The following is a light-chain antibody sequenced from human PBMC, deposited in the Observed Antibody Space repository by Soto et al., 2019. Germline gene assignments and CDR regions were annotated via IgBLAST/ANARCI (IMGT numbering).Light chain of an antibody. CDR1: QAISSW. J-gene: IGKJ4*01. V-gene: IGKV1-12*02. Sequence: DIQMTQSPSSVSASVGDRVIITCRASQAISSWLAWYQLKPGKVPKLLIYAASSLQSGVPSRFSGSGSETDFTLTISSLRPEDFATYYWQQASSIPFTFGGGTKVEIK. CDR3: QQASSIPFT. CDR2: AAS.